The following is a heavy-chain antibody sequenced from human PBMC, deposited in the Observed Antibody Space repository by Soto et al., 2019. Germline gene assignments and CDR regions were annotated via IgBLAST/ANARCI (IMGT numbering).Heavy chain of an antibody. CDR3: AKSGSFSRPSLGYFDY. CDR1: GFTSTGHY. V-gene: IGHV1-2*02. J-gene: IGHJ4*02. CDR2: INPNSGGT. Sequence: ASVKVSCKASGFTSTGHYIHWVRQAPGQGLEWMGWINPNSGGTSYAQKFQGRLTMTTDTSITTAYMELSRLSSDDTAFYYCAKSGSFSRPSLGYFDYWGQGTLVTVSS. D-gene: IGHD1-1*01.